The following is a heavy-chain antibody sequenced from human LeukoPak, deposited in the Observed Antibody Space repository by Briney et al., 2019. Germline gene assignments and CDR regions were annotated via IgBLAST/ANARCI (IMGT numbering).Heavy chain of an antibody. CDR1: GFTFSSYA. D-gene: IGHD1-20*01. CDR3: ARVTPGITGITGLGY. J-gene: IGHJ4*02. CDR2: INHSGST. Sequence: SGGSLRLSCAASGFTFSSYAMSWIRQPPGKGLEWIGEINHSGSTNYNPSLKSRVTISVDTSKNQFSLKLSSVTAADTAVYYCARVTPGITGITGLGYWGQGTLVTVSS. V-gene: IGHV4-34*01.